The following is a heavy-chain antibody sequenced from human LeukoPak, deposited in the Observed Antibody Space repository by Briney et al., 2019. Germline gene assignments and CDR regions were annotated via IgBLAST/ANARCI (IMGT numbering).Heavy chain of an antibody. Sequence: SQTLSLTCAVSGGSISSGDYYWGWVRQPPGKGLEWIVNIFYTGRTESNPSLRSRLTMSVDTSKNQFSLKLTSVTAADTAVYYCAKGQVTIFGEFIDNYHYYGMDVWGQGTTVTVSS. D-gene: IGHD3-3*01. CDR3: AKGQVTIFGEFIDNYHYYGMDV. J-gene: IGHJ6*02. CDR2: IFYTGRT. CDR1: GGSISSGDYY. V-gene: IGHV4-30-4*01.